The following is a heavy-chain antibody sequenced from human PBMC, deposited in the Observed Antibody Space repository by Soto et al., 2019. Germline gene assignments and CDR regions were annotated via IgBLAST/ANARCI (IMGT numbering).Heavy chain of an antibody. J-gene: IGHJ5*01. CDR2: IIPFTDIT. D-gene: IGHD1-26*01. V-gene: IGHV1-69*02. CDR1: GDTFSSYI. CDR3: AREELGATFGS. Sequence: QVQLVQSGAEVKKPGSSVKVSCKTSGDTFSSYIFSWVRQAPGQGLEWMGRIIPFTDITNYAQKVQDRLAITADKSTTTVYMELTSLRSEDTALYFCAREELGATFGSWGQGTLVTVSS.